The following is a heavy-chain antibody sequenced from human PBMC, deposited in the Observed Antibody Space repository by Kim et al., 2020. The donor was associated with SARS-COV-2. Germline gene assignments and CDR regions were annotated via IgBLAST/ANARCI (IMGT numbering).Heavy chain of an antibody. CDR1: GFTFSSFG. V-gene: IGHV3-30*18. CDR2: ISYDGSNK. D-gene: IGHD3-3*01. Sequence: GGSLRLSCAASGFTFSSFGMHWVRQAPGKGLEWVAVISYDGSNKYYADSVKGRFTISRDNSKNTVYLQMNSLRAEDTAVYYCAKDVKSGYYSDYYGMDVWGQGTTVTVSS. CDR3: AKDVKSGYYSDYYGMDV. J-gene: IGHJ6*02.